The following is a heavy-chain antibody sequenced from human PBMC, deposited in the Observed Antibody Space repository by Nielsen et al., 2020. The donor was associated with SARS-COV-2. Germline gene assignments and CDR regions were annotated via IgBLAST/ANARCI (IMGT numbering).Heavy chain of an antibody. V-gene: IGHV4-34*01. CDR2: INHSGST. CDR3: ARRPFGTMIVVVIEGFDY. D-gene: IGHD3-22*01. CDR1: GGSFSGYY. J-gene: IGHJ4*02. Sequence: SETLSLTSAVYGGSFSGYYWSWIRQPPGKGLEWIGEINHSGSTNYNPSLKSRVTISVDTSKNQFSLKLSSVTAADTAVYYCARRPFGTMIVVVIEGFDYWGQGTLVTVSS.